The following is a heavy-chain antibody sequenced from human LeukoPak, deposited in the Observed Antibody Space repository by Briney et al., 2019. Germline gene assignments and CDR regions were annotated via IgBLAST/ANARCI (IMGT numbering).Heavy chain of an antibody. J-gene: IGHJ4*02. CDR1: GFTFDDYA. CDR3: AKGYSGYEYFDY. V-gene: IGHV3-43D*03. CDR2: ISWDGGST. D-gene: IGHD5-12*01. Sequence: SGGSLRLSCAASGFTFDDYAMHWVRQAPGKGLEWVSLISWDGGSTYYADSVKGRFTISRDNSKNSLYLQMNSLRAEDTALYYCAKGYSGYEYFDYWGQGTLVTVSS.